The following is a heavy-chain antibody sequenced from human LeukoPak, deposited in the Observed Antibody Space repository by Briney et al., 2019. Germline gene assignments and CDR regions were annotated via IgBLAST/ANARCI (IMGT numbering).Heavy chain of an antibody. V-gene: IGHV3-15*01. CDR3: TTAIDDYRTLWNTKVTY. Sequence: GGSLRLSCTASGFSFSKGWINWVRQAPGKGLEWVGRIKSKSDGGTTDFAAPVQGRFTISRDDSKNTVYLQMNSLKTEDTAVYYCTTAIDDYRTLWNTKVTYWGQGTLVTVSS. D-gene: IGHD1/OR15-1a*01. J-gene: IGHJ4*02. CDR2: IKSKSDGGTT. CDR1: GFSFSKGW.